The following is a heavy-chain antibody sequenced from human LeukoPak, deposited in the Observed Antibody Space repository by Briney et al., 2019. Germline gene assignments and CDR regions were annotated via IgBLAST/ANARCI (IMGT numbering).Heavy chain of an antibody. V-gene: IGHV1-69*05. CDR1: GGTFSSYA. D-gene: IGHD2-2*01. CDR2: IIPIFGTA. CDR3: ARDNYCSSTSCYSVWFDP. J-gene: IGHJ5*02. Sequence: ASVKVSCKASGGTFSSYAISWVRQAPGQGLEWMGGIIPIFGTANYAQKFQGRVTMTRDTSISTAYMELSRLRSDDTAVYYCARDNYCSSTSCYSVWFDPWGQGTLVTVSS.